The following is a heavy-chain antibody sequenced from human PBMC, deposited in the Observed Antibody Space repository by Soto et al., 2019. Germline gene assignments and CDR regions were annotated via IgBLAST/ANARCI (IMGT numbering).Heavy chain of an antibody. V-gene: IGHV3-11*01. D-gene: IGHD3-3*01. J-gene: IGHJ4*02. CDR1: GYTFSDYY. CDR3: ASHYDMWSGYLSPVDY. CDR2: IDTSSTKI. Sequence: QVQLVESGGDLVKRGGSLRLSCAASGYTFSDYYMSWIRQAPGKGLEWISYIDTSSTKIYYAASVKGRFTISRDNATNSMYLEMNSLRDEDTAVYYCASHYDMWSGYLSPVDYWGQGTLVTVSS.